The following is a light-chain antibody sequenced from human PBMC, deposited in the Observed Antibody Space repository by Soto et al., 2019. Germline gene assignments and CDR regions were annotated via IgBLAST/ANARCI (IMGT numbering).Light chain of an antibody. Sequence: QSALTQPPSASGTPGQRVTISCSGSSSNIGAGYDVHWYQQLPGTAPKLLIFRNNNRPSGVPDRFSGSKSGTSASLAITGLQAEDEADYYCQSYDSSLSAYVFATGTKVTVL. CDR3: QSYDSSLSAYV. V-gene: IGLV1-40*01. J-gene: IGLJ1*01. CDR2: RNN. CDR1: SSNIGAGYD.